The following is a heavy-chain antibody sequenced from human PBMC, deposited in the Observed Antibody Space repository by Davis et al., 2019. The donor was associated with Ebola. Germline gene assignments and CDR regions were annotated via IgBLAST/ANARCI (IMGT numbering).Heavy chain of an antibody. CDR3: AREETTVTTLWFDP. CDR1: GYTFTSYD. CDR2: MNPNSGNT. D-gene: IGHD4-17*01. J-gene: IGHJ5*02. Sequence: ASVKVSCKASGYTFTSYDINWVRQATGQGLEWMGWMNPNSGNTGYAQKLQGRVTMTTDTSTSTAYMELRSLRSDDTAVYYCAREETTVTTLWFDPWGQGTLVTVSS. V-gene: IGHV1-8*01.